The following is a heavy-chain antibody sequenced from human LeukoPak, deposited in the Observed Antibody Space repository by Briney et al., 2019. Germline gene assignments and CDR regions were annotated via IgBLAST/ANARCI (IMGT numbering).Heavy chain of an antibody. J-gene: IGHJ4*02. CDR2: ISSSSSYI. D-gene: IGHD4-17*01. CDR3: ARDTGYGDRPGNFDY. Sequence: GGSLRLSCAASGFTFSSYSMNWVRQAPGKGLEWVSSISSSSSYIYYADSVKGRFTISRDNAKNSLYLQMNSLRAEDTAVYYCARDTGYGDRPGNFDYWGQGTLVTVSS. V-gene: IGHV3-21*01. CDR1: GFTFSSYS.